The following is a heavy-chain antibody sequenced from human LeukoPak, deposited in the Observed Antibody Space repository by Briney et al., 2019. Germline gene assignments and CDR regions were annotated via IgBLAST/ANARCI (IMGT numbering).Heavy chain of an antibody. Sequence: ASVKVSCKASGYTFTGYYMHWVRQASGQGLEWMGWINPNSGGTNYAQKFQGRVTMTRDTSISTAYMELSRLRSDDTAVYYCARGASAVAGPRRDWFDPWGQGTLVTVSS. J-gene: IGHJ5*02. D-gene: IGHD6-19*01. V-gene: IGHV1-2*02. CDR3: ARGASAVAGPRRDWFDP. CDR2: INPNSGGT. CDR1: GYTFTGYY.